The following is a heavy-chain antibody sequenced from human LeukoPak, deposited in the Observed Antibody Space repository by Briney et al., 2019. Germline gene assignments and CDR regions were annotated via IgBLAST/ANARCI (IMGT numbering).Heavy chain of an antibody. CDR3: ARRAVATTNDY. J-gene: IGHJ4*02. D-gene: IGHD5-12*01. V-gene: IGHV3-7*04. CDR2: IKEDGSEK. CDR1: GFTFSNYW. Sequence: GGSLRLSCEGSGFTFSNYWMSWVRQAPGKGLEWVANIKEDGSEKYYVDSVRGRFTISRDNAKNSLYLQMNSLRAEDTAVYYCARRAVATTNDYWGQGTLVTVSS.